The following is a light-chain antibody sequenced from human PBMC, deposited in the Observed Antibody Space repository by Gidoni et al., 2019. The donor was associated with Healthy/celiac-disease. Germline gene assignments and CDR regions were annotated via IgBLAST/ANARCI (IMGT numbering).Light chain of an antibody. CDR3: QQRSNWPIT. CDR1: QSVSSY. V-gene: IGKV3-11*01. CDR2: DAS. J-gene: IGKJ5*01. Sequence: IVLTQSPATLSLSPGERATLSCRASQSVSSYLAWYQQKPGQAPRLLIYDASNRATGIPARFSGSGSGTDFTLTISSLEPEYFAVYYCQQRSNWPITFGQGTRLEIK.